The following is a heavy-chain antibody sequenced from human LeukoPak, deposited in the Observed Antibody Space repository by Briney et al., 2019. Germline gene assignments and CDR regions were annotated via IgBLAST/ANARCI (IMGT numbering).Heavy chain of an antibody. CDR3: ARDNYYYYYGMDV. CDR2: INVGNGNT. Sequence: ASVKVSCKASGYTFTSYAMHWVRQAPGQRLEWMGWINVGNGNTKYSQKFQGRVTITRDTSASTAYMELSSLRSEDTAVYYCARDNYYYYYGMDVWGQGTTVTVSS. CDR1: GYTFTSYA. V-gene: IGHV1-3*01. J-gene: IGHJ6*02.